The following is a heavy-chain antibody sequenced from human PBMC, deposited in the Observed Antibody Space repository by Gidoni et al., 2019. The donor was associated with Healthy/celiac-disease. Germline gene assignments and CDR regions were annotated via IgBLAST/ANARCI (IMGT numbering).Heavy chain of an antibody. J-gene: IGHJ3*02. CDR3: ARVGRGYCSSTSCYTRSDAFDI. CDR2: ISYDGSNK. Sequence: SGAASGFTFSSYAMHWVRQAPGKGLEWVAVISYDGSNKYYADSVKGRFTISRDNSKNTLYLQMNSLRAEDTAVYYCARVGRGYCSSTSCYTRSDAFDIWGQGTMVTVSS. CDR1: GFTFSSYA. D-gene: IGHD2-2*02. V-gene: IGHV3-30-3*01.